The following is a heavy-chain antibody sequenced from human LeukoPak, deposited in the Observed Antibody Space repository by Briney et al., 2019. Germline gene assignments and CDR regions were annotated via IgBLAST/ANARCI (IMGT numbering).Heavy chain of an antibody. CDR1: GYTFTGYY. CDR3: ARPGIVVVPAAMRHNWFDP. D-gene: IGHD2-2*01. Sequence: GASVKVSCKASGYTFTGYYMHWVRQAPGQGLEWMGWINPNSGGTNYAQKFQGRVTMTRDTSISTAYMELSRLRSDDTAVYYCARPGIVVVPAAMRHNWFDPWGQGTLVTVSS. CDR2: INPNSGGT. J-gene: IGHJ5*02. V-gene: IGHV1-2*02.